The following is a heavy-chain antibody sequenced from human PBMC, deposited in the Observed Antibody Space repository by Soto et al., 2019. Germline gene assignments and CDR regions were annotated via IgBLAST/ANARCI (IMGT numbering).Heavy chain of an antibody. V-gene: IGHV4-30-4*01. J-gene: IGHJ4*02. CDR3: ARDLFAIFGVVTTDY. Sequence: SETLSLTCTVSGGSISSGDYYWSWIRQPPGKGLEWIGYIYYSGSTYYNPSLKSRVTISVDTSKNQFSLKLSSVTAADTAVYYCARDLFAIFGVVTTDYWAREPWSPSPQ. CDR2: IYYSGST. D-gene: IGHD3-3*01. CDR1: GGSISSGDYY.